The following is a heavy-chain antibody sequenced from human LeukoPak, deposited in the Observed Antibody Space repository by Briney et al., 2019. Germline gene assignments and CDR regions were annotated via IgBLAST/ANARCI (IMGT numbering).Heavy chain of an antibody. CDR3: ARDGGSNWFDP. D-gene: IGHD3-16*01. Sequence: TGGSLRLSCAASGFTFTSFSMSWVREALGKGLEWVANIKQDGSEKYYVASVKGRFNISGDNAKNSLYLQMNSLRAEDTAVYCCARDGGSNWFDPWGQGTLVTVSS. J-gene: IGHJ5*02. CDR1: GFTFTSFS. V-gene: IGHV3-7*01. CDR2: IKQDGSEK.